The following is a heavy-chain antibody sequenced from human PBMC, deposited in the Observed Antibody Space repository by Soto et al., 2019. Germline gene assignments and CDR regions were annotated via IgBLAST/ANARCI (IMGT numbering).Heavy chain of an antibody. V-gene: IGHV5-51*01. CDR2: IYPSDSDT. J-gene: IGHJ4*02. CDR3: SRPANTVADHFDL. Sequence: GESLKISCQVSGYTFTIYWIGWVRQMPGKGLEWMGIIYPSDSDTRYSPSFQGQVTISADQSINTAYLQWDSLKASDTAIYYCSRPANTVADHFDLWGQGTPVTVSS. CDR1: GYTFTIYW. D-gene: IGHD4-17*01.